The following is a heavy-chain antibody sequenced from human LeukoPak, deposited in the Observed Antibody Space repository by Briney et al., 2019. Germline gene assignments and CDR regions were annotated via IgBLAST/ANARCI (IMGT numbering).Heavy chain of an antibody. J-gene: IGHJ4*02. D-gene: IGHD2-21*02. CDR1: GFTFSSYG. V-gene: IGHV3-33*01. Sequence: GGSLRLSCAASGFTFSSYGMHWVRQAPGKGLEWVALIWYDGSNKYYADSVKGRFTISRGNSKNTLYLQMNSLRAEDTAMYYCARVRIGGYCGGDCYSPDYWGQGTLVTVSS. CDR2: IWYDGSNK. CDR3: ARVRIGGYCGGDCYSPDY.